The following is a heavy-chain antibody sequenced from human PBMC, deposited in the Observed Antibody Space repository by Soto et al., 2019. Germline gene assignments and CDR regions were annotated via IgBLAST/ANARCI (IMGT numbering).Heavy chain of an antibody. V-gene: IGHV3-7*03. Sequence: GGSLRLSCAASGFTFSKFWMSWVRQAPGKGLEWVANIKEDGSEKYYVGSVRGRFTISRDNTKNSLYLQMNSLRAEDTAVYYCARDLSITPLSAFDPWGQGTRVTVSS. CDR1: GFTFSKFW. J-gene: IGHJ5*02. CDR2: IKEDGSEK. D-gene: IGHD3-16*02. CDR3: ARDLSITPLSAFDP.